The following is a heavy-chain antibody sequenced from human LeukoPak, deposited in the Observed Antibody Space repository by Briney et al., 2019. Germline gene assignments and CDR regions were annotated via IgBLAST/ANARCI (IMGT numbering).Heavy chain of an antibody. Sequence: PSETLSLTCTVSGDSISRYYWSWIRQPAGKGLEWIGRIYTSGSTNYNPSLKSRVTISVDTSKNQFSLKLSSVTAADTAVYYCARVSLKIGSGEIFDYWGQGTLVTVSS. D-gene: IGHD3-10*01. CDR3: ARVSLKIGSGEIFDY. CDR2: IYTSGST. V-gene: IGHV4-4*07. J-gene: IGHJ4*02. CDR1: GDSISRYY.